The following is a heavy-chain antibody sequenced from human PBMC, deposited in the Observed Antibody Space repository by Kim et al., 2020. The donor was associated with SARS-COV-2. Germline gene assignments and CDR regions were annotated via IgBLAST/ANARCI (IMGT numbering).Heavy chain of an antibody. J-gene: IGHJ6*02. CDR3: ARGRGVPAALGVMDV. V-gene: IGHV1-69*01. D-gene: IGHD2-2*01. Sequence: QKFQGRVTITADESTSTAYMELSSLRSEDTAVYYCARGRGVPAALGVMDVWGQGTTVTVSS.